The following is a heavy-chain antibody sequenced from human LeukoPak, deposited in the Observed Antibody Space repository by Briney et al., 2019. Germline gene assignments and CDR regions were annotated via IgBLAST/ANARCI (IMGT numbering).Heavy chain of an antibody. CDR1: GFTFSSYA. CDR3: AKDRYCSGGSCYADALDI. V-gene: IGHV3-23*01. J-gene: IGHJ3*02. D-gene: IGHD2-15*01. Sequence: PGGSLRLSCAASGFTFSSYAMTWVRQAPGKGLEWVSAISGSGGSGGSTYYVDSVKGRFTISRDNSENILYLEMNSLRVEDTAVYYCAKDRYCSGGSCYADALDIWGQGTLVTVSS. CDR2: ISGSGGSGGST.